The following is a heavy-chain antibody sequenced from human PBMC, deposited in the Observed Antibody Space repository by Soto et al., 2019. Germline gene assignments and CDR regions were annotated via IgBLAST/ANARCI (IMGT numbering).Heavy chain of an antibody. J-gene: IGHJ6*03. V-gene: IGHV1-18*01. CDR2: ISAYNRNT. CDR3: AREAQDSLQHSYSYYMGV. D-gene: IGHD3-3*02. CDR1: GYTFTSYG. Sequence: QVQLVQSGAEVKKPVAPVKVSCKASGYTFTSYGISWVRQAPGQGLEWMGWISAYNRNTNYAQKLQSRVTMTTDTTTSTAYMELGSLSSDDTSVYYCAREAQDSLQHSYSYYMGVWGKGTTVTVSS.